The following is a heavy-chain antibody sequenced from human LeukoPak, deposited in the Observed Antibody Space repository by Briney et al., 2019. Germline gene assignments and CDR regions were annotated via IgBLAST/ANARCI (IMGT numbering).Heavy chain of an antibody. V-gene: IGHV3-30*03. CDR2: ISYDGSNK. J-gene: IGHJ6*03. D-gene: IGHD1-20*01. CDR3: AGDRAGQITGTTLPYYMDV. CDR1: GFTFDDYD. Sequence: GGSLRLSCAASGFTFDDYDMSWVRQAPGKGLEWVAVISYDGSNKYYADSVKGRFTISRDNAKNSLYLQMNSLRAEDTAVYYCAGDRAGQITGTTLPYYMDVWGKGTTVTVSS.